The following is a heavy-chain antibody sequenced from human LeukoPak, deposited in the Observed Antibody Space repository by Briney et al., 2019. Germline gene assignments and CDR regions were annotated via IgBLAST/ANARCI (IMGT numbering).Heavy chain of an antibody. CDR3: ARGRRIAARYYMDV. CDR1: GYTFTSYD. V-gene: IGHV1-8*03. Sequence: GASVKVSCKASGYTFTSYDINWVRQATGQGLEWMGWMNPNSGNTGYAQKFQGRVTITRNTSISTAYMELSSLRSEDTAVYYCARGRRIAARYYMDVWGKGTTVTVSS. J-gene: IGHJ6*03. D-gene: IGHD6-6*01. CDR2: MNPNSGNT.